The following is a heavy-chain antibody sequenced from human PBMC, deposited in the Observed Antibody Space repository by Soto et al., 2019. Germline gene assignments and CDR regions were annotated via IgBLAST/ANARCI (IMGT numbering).Heavy chain of an antibody. Sequence: QVTLKESGPTLVKPTQTLTLTCTFSGLSLSTNGVGVGWIRQPPGKALESLALIYWDADKRYRPSLKSRLTITKDTSKNQVVLTLTNMDPVDTATYYCARLKGGSYFDYWGQGTLVTVSS. J-gene: IGHJ4*02. D-gene: IGHD3-16*01. CDR1: GLSLSTNGVG. CDR3: ARLKGGSYFDY. CDR2: IYWDADK. V-gene: IGHV2-5*02.